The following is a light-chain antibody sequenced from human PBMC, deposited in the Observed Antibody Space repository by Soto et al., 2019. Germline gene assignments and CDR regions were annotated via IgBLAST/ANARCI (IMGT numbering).Light chain of an antibody. CDR1: SSDVGSYNL. CDR2: EGT. CDR3: CSYAGSGTSGYV. Sequence: QSALTQPASVSGSPGQSITISCTGTSSDVGSYNLVSWYQQHPGKAPKLMIYEGTKRPSGVSNRFSGSESGNTASLTIAGLQAEDEADYYCCSYAGSGTSGYVFGSGTKVTVL. V-gene: IGLV2-23*01. J-gene: IGLJ1*01.